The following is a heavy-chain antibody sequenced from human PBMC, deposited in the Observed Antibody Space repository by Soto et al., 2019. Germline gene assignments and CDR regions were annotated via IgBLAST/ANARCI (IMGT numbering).Heavy chain of an antibody. D-gene: IGHD5-18*01. J-gene: IGHJ5*02. Sequence: ESRKLSCKVSGYSFISFWITWVLQMPGKGLEWMGRIDPSDSYANYSPSFQGHVTFSADKSINTAYLQWSSLKASDTAMYYCGRVRVDKAEGWFDPWGQGTLVTVSS. CDR3: GRVRVDKAEGWFDP. CDR2: IDPSDSYA. V-gene: IGHV5-10-1*01. CDR1: GYSFISFW.